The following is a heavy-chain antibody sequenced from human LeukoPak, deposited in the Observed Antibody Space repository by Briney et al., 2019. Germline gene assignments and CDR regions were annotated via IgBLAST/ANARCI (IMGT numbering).Heavy chain of an antibody. CDR1: GGSISSGDYY. J-gene: IGHJ4*02. D-gene: IGHD3-9*01. V-gene: IGHV4-30-4*01. CDR3: ARDDFDHYFDY. CDR2: IYYSGST. Sequence: SETLSLTCTVSGGSISSGDYYWSWIRQPPGKGLEWIGYIYYSGSTYCNPSLKSRVTISVDTSKNQFSLKLSSVTAVDTAVYYCARDDFDHYFDYWGQGTLVTVSS.